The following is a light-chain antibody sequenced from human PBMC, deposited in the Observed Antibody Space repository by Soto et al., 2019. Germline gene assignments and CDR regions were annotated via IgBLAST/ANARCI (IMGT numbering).Light chain of an antibody. V-gene: IGLV1-47*01. CDR2: RDN. CDR1: ISNIGTNY. Sequence: QSVLTQPPSLSGPPGQRVTISCSGGISNIGTNYVHWFQQLPGTAPKVLSNRDNQRPSGVPDRFSGSKSGTSASLAISGLRSEDEAEYYCAAWDDTVRSYVFGTGTKVTVL. J-gene: IGLJ1*01. CDR3: AAWDDTVRSYV.